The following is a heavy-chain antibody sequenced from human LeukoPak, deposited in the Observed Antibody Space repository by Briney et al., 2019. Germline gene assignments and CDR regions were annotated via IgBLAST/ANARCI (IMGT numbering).Heavy chain of an antibody. CDR3: ARDYPTSGIVTIFDY. V-gene: IGHV3-23*01. J-gene: IGHJ4*02. CDR1: GFTFNNYA. CDR2: ITASGGST. Sequence: GGSLRLSCASSGFTFNNYAMTWVRQAPGKGLEWVSSITASGGSTYCADSVKGRFTISRDNSKNTLYLQMSSLRTEDTAVYYCARDYPTSGIVTIFDYWGQGTLVTVSS. D-gene: IGHD1-1*01.